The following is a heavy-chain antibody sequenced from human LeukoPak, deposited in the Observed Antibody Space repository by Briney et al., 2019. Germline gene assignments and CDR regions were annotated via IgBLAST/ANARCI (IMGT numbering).Heavy chain of an antibody. CDR3: ARGFGPYYFDY. V-gene: IGHV4-59*01. CDR2: IYYSGST. Sequence: PSETLSLTCTAGGGSISSDYWSWIRQPPGKGLEWIGYIYYSGSTNYNPSLKCRVTISVDTSKNQFSLKLSSVTAADTAVYFCARGFGPYYFDYWGQGILVAVSS. J-gene: IGHJ4*02. CDR1: GGSISSDY. D-gene: IGHD5-12*01.